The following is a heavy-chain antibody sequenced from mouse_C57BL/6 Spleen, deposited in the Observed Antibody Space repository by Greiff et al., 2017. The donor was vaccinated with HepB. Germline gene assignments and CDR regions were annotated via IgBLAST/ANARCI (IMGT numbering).Heavy chain of an antibody. CDR3: ARVYDYDGGDWYFDV. Sequence: QVQLQQPGAELVMPGASVKLSCKASGYTFTSYWMHWVKQRPGQGLEWIGEIDPSDSYTNYNQKFKGKSTLTVDKSSSTAYMQLSSLTSEDSAVYYCARVYDYDGGDWYFDVWGTGTTVTVSS. J-gene: IGHJ1*03. CDR1: GYTFTSYW. CDR2: IDPSDSYT. V-gene: IGHV1-69*01. D-gene: IGHD2-4*01.